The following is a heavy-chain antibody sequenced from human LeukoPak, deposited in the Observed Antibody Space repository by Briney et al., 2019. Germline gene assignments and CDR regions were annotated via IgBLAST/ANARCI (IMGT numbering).Heavy chain of an antibody. CDR2: IHYSGST. Sequence: PSESLSLTCTVSGGSITSNSYYWGWIRQPPGKGLEWIGSIHYSGSTSYNPSLKSRVTISVDTSKNQFSLKLNSVTAADTAVYYCARDPHYYGSGGYKAAWGRGTLVTVSS. D-gene: IGHD3-10*01. CDR3: ARDPHYYGSGGYKAA. CDR1: GGSITSNSYY. J-gene: IGHJ5*02. V-gene: IGHV4-39*07.